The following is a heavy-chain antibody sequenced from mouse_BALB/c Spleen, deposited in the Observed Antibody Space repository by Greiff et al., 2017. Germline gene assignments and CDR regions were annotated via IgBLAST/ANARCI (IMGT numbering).Heavy chain of an antibody. Sequence: DVMLVESGGGLVQPGGSMKLSCVASGFTFSNYWMNWVRQSPEKGLEWVAEIRLKSNNYATHYAESVKGRFTISRDDSKSSVYLQMNNLRAEDTGIYYCTRRGYQSGDYAMDYWGQGTSVTVSS. CDR1: GFTFSNYW. J-gene: IGHJ4*01. D-gene: IGHD1-3*01. CDR3: TRRGYQSGDYAMDY. V-gene: IGHV6-6*02. CDR2: IRLKSNNYAT.